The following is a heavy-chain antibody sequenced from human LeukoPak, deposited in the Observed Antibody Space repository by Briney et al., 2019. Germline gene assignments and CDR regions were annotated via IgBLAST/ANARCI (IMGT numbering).Heavy chain of an antibody. CDR2: VKQDGSET. CDR3: GYSYSYAFDI. Sequence: GGSLRLSCAVSGFTFSSYWMSWVRQAPGKGLEWVGNVKQDGSETYYVDAVKGRFTISRDNAKNSVDLQMNSLRAEDTAVYFGGYSYSYAFDIWGQGTMITVSS. V-gene: IGHV3-7*05. CDR1: GFTFSSYW. D-gene: IGHD5-12*01. J-gene: IGHJ3*02.